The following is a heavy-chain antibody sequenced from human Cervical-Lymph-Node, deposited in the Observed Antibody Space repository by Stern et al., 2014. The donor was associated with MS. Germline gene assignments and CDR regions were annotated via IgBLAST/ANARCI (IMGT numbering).Heavy chain of an antibody. CDR1: GFSLITSGTR. CDR2: IDWNDKN. V-gene: IGHV2-70*04. Sequence: QVPLRESGPALVKPTQTLTLTCTFSGFSLITSGTRVSWIRQPPGRALEWLARIDWNDKNFYNSSQMTRIPITKDTSKNPVVIHMTNVDPVDTATYYCARMMGSGYRHYFDYWGQGTPVTVSS. J-gene: IGHJ4*02. CDR3: ARMMGSGYRHYFDY. D-gene: IGHD3-3*01.